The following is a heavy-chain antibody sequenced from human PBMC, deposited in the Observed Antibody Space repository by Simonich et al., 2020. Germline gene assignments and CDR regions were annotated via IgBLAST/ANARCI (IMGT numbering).Heavy chain of an antibody. V-gene: IGHV3-74*01. D-gene: IGHD7-27*01. J-gene: IGHJ2*01. CDR2: INSDGSST. CDR1: GFTFSSYG. CDR3: AREAGDLWYFDL. Sequence: EVQLVESGGGLVQPGGSLRLSCAAPGFTFSSYGMHWVRQAPGKGLVWVSRINSDGSSTSYADSVKGRFTISRDNAKNTLYLQMNSLRAEDTAVYYCAREAGDLWYFDLWGRGTLVTVSS.